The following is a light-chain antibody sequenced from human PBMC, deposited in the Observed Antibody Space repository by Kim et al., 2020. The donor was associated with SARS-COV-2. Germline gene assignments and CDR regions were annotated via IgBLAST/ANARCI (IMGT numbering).Light chain of an antibody. Sequence: SLSPGESASLSFRSSQSVSSYLAWYQQKPGQAPRLLIYDASNRATGIPARFSGSGSGTDFTLTISSLEPEDFAVYYCQQHSNWLTVGGGTKVDIK. CDR2: DAS. V-gene: IGKV3-11*01. J-gene: IGKJ4*01. CDR3: QQHSNWLT. CDR1: QSVSSY.